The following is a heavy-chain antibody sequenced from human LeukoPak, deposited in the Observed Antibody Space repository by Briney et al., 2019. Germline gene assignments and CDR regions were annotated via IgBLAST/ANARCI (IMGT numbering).Heavy chain of an antibody. CDR2: ILNDGSNT. CDR3: AKYKGAALYYHYGLDV. D-gene: IGHD1-14*01. CDR1: GFTFRNFV. J-gene: IGHJ6*02. V-gene: IGHV3-30*18. Sequence: GRSLRLSCAASGFTFRNFVMHWVRQAPGKGLEWVAGILNDGSNTDYADSVKGRFTVSRDNSENTLYLQMNSLRDEDTAVYYCAKYKGAALYYHYGLDVWGPGTTVIVSS.